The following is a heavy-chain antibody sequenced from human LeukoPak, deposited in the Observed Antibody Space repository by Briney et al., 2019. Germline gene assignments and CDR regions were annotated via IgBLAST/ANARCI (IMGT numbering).Heavy chain of an antibody. CDR1: GGSISSYY. V-gene: IGHV4-59*08. D-gene: IGHD3-22*01. CDR2: IYYSGST. J-gene: IGHJ2*01. Sequence: SETLSLTCTVSGGSISSYYWSWIRQPPGKGLEWIGYIYYSGSTNYNPSLKSRVTISVDTSKNQFSLKLSSVTAADTAVYYCARRDYYDSSGYYHMDWYFDLWGRGTLVTVSS. CDR3: ARRDYYDSSGYYHMDWYFDL.